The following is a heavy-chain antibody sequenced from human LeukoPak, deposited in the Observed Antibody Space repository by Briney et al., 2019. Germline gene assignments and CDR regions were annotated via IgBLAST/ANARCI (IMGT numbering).Heavy chain of an antibody. D-gene: IGHD3-22*01. CDR3: ARDGDDTSGYFSPFAY. V-gene: IGHV3-11*01. Sequence: PGGSLRLSCAASGFTFSDYYMSWIRQAPGKGLEWVSYISSSGSTIYYADSVKGRFTISRDNSKNTLYLQMNSLRVEDTAVYYCARDGDDTSGYFSPFAYWGQGTLVTVSS. CDR2: ISSSGSTI. J-gene: IGHJ4*02. CDR1: GFTFSDYY.